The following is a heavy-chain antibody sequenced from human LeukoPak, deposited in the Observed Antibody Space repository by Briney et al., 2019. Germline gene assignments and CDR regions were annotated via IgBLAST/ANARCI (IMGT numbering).Heavy chain of an antibody. V-gene: IGHV3-21*01. J-gene: IGHJ4*02. CDR2: ISSSSSYI. CDR1: GFTFSSYS. D-gene: IGHD3-22*01. CDR3: ARSNHYYDSSGYFR. Sequence: GGSLRLSCAASGFTFSSYSMNWVRQAPGKGLGSVSSISSSSSYIYYADSVKGRFTISRDNAKNSLYLQMNSLRAEDTAVYYCARSNHYYDSSGYFRWGQGTLVTVSS.